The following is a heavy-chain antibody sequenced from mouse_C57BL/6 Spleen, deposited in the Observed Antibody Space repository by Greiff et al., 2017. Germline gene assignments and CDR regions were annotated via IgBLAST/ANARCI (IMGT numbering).Heavy chain of an antibody. D-gene: IGHD1-1*01. CDR1: GFTFSDYY. V-gene: IGHV5-16*01. CDR3: ARDSHYGSPWYFDV. Sequence: EVQLVESEGGLVQPGSSMKLSCTASGFTFSDYYMAWVRQVPEKGLEWVANINYDGSSTYYLDSLKSRFIISGDNAENILYLQMSSLKSEDTATYYCARDSHYGSPWYFDVWGTGTTVTVSS. CDR2: INYDGSST. J-gene: IGHJ1*03.